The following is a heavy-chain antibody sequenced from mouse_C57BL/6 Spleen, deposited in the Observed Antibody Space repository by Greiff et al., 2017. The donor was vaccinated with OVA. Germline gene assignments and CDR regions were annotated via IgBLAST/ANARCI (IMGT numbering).Heavy chain of an antibody. CDR2: IYPGDGDT. CDR3: AGSTMVTTDY. Sequence: VQLQQSGPELVKPGASVKISCKASGYAFSSSWMNWVKQRPGKGLEWIGRIYPGDGDTNYNGKFKGKATLTADKSSSTAYMQLSSLTSEDSAVYFCAGSTMVTTDYWGQGTTLTVSS. D-gene: IGHD2-2*01. CDR1: GYAFSSSW. V-gene: IGHV1-82*01. J-gene: IGHJ2*01.